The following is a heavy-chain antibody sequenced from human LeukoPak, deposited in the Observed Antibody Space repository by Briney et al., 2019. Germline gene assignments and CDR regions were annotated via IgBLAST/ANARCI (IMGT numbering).Heavy chain of an antibody. CDR3: AREGECRGGSWYPNDAFDI. CDR2: IYYSGNT. D-gene: IGHD2-15*01. J-gene: IGHJ3*02. CDR1: GGSLSSYY. V-gene: IGHV4-59*01. Sequence: SETLSLTCTVSGGSLSSYYWSWIRQPPGKGLEWIGYIYYSGNTNYNPSLKSRVTISVDTSKNQFSLELSSVTAADTAVYYCAREGECRGGSWYPNDAFDIWGQGTMVTVSS.